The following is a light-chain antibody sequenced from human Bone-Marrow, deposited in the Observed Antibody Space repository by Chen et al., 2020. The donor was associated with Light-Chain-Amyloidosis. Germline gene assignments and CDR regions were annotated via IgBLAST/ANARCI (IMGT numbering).Light chain of an antibody. CDR1: NIGSTS. V-gene: IGLV3-21*02. CDR2: DDS. Sequence: SYVLTQPSSVSVAPGQTATIACGGNNIGSTSVHWYQQTPGQATLLVVYDDSDRPSGIPERLSGSNSGNTATLTISRVEAGDEADYDCQVWDRSSDRPVFGGGTKLTVL. J-gene: IGLJ3*02. CDR3: QVWDRSSDRPV.